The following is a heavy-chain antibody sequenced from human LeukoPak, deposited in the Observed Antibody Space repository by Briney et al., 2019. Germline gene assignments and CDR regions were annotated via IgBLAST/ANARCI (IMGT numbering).Heavy chain of an antibody. D-gene: IGHD4-23*01. V-gene: IGHV3-11*01. CDR1: GVTLCDFY. CDR2: ISGSGSTV. Sequence: GGSLRHSRAPSGVTLCDFYMSGSRHAPGGGLWSGSYISGSGSTVYYAAAVRGRFTISSDNTRNSLFLQMSSLRAEDTAVYYCARDRGNSDPGDWFDSWGQGTLVTVSS. J-gene: IGHJ5*01. CDR3: ARDRGNSDPGDWFDS.